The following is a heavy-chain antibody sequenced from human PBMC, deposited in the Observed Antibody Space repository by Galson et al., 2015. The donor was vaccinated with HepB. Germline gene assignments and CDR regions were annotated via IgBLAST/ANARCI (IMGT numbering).Heavy chain of an antibody. CDR1: GGTFSSYA. CDR3: ARDYDFWSGYANLLVYYGMDV. Sequence: SVKVSCKASGGTFSSYAISWVRQAPGQGLEWMGGIIPIFGTANYAQKFQGRVTITADESTSTAYMELSSLRSEDTAVYYCARDYDFWSGYANLLVYYGMDVWGQGTTVTVSS. J-gene: IGHJ6*02. D-gene: IGHD3-3*01. CDR2: IIPIFGTA. V-gene: IGHV1-69*13.